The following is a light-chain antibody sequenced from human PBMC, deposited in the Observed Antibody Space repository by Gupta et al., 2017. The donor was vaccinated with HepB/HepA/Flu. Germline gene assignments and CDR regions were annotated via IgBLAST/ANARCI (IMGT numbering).Light chain of an antibody. CDR2: AAS. Sequence: DIQMTQSPSSLSASEGDRVTITCRASQSISFYLDWYQQKPGKAPNLLIYAASTLYSGVPSRFSGGGSGTDFTLTIISLQPEDFATYYCQQRVSTPPTFGQGTKVEVK. CDR3: QQRVSTPPT. J-gene: IGKJ1*01. CDR1: QSISFY. V-gene: IGKV1-39*01.